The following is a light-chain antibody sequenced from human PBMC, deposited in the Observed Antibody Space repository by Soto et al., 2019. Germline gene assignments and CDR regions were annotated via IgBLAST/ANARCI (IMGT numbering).Light chain of an antibody. V-gene: IGLV2-14*01. CDR3: SQYTTSSIVFF. CDR1: SSDVGGYNY. CDR2: EVS. Sequence: QSALTQPASVSGSPGQSITISCTGTSSDVGGYNYVSWYQQHPGKAPKLMIYEVSNRPSGVSNRFSGSKSGNTAPLTISGLQVEEGCIFYGSQYTTSSIVFFFGTGTRV. J-gene: IGLJ1*01.